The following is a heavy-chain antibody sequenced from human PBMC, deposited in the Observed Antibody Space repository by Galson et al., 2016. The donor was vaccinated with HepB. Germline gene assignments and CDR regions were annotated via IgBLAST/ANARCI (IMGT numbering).Heavy chain of an antibody. CDR1: GFTFRSYG. Sequence: SLRLSCAVSGFTFRSYGMQWVRQAPGKGLEWVAVIWNDGSERHYGDSVKGRFTISRDDSKNMVYLQMNSVRGEDKAVYYCVRWGMLGITLDHWGQGTLVTVSS. V-gene: IGHV3-33*01. D-gene: IGHD2-8*01. J-gene: IGHJ5*02. CDR3: VRWGMLGITLDH. CDR2: IWNDGSER.